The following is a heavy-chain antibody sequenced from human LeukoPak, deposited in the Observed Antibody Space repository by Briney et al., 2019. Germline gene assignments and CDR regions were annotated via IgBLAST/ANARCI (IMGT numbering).Heavy chain of an antibody. Sequence: PSETLSLTCSVSGASVSSGTYYWSWIRQPPGKGLEWIGYIYYSGSTYYNPSLKSRVTISVDTSKNQFSLKLSSVTAADSAVYYCARDRGWTLDYGMDVWGQGTTVTVSS. D-gene: IGHD2-15*01. CDR3: ARDRGWTLDYGMDV. J-gene: IGHJ6*02. CDR2: IYYSGST. V-gene: IGHV4-31*02. CDR1: GASVSSGTYY.